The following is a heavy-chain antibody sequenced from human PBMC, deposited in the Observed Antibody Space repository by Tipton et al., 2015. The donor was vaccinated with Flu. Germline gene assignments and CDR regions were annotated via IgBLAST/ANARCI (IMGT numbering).Heavy chain of an antibody. D-gene: IGHD1-26*01. CDR1: GYTFSNYG. J-gene: IGHJ6*02. Sequence: QLVQSGVEVKKPGASVKVSCKASGYTFSNYGITWVRQAPGQGLEWLGWISGYDGDTNYAEKLQGRVTMTTDTSTNTAYMELRSLKSDDTAMYYCARDRGSYNIHLEYHYYYGMDVWGQGTTVTVS. CDR2: ISGYDGDT. V-gene: IGHV1-18*01. CDR3: ARDRGSYNIHLEYHYYYGMDV.